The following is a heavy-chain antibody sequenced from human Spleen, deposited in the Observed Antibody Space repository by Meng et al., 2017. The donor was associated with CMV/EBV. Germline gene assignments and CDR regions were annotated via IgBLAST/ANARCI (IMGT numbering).Heavy chain of an antibody. CDR2: IDWADDK. CDR1: GFSLSTPGMR. V-gene: IGHV2-70D*14. CDR3: ARIHPDYSSSWPFDY. Sequence: SGPTLVKPTQTLTLTCSFSGFSLSTPGMRVSWIRQPPGKALEWLARIDWADDKFYSTSLKTRLTISKDTSKNQVVLIMTNMDPVDTATYYCARIHPDYSSSWPFDYWGQGTLVTVSS. D-gene: IGHD6-13*01. J-gene: IGHJ4*02.